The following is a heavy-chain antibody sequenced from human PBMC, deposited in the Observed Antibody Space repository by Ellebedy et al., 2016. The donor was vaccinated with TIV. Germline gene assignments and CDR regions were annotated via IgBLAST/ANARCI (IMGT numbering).Heavy chain of an antibody. Sequence: PGGSLRLSCNASGFTFRRYWMSWVRQAPGKGLAWVAHIKQDGSGKHHLDSVKGRFTISRDNAKNSLYLQMNSLRGEDTAVYYCAREGGSYTHYFDYWGQGALVTVSS. J-gene: IGHJ4*02. CDR1: GFTFRRYW. CDR2: IKQDGSGK. V-gene: IGHV3-7*03. D-gene: IGHD1-26*01. CDR3: AREGGSYTHYFDY.